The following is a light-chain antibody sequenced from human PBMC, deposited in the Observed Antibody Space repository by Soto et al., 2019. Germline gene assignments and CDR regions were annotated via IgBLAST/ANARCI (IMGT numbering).Light chain of an antibody. CDR2: EAS. Sequence: QSVLPQPPSVSGSPGQSFTISCTGTSTYFVSYNRVSWYQQPPGTAPKIIIYEASNRPSGVPYRLSGSKSGKTASLTISGIQAADEADYYCSLYTSENTYVFGTGTKVTVL. V-gene: IGLV2-18*01. J-gene: IGLJ1*01. CDR3: SLYTSENTYV. CDR1: STYFVSYNR.